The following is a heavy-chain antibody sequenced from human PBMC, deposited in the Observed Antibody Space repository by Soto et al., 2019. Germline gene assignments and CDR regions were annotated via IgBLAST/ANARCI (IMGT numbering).Heavy chain of an antibody. D-gene: IGHD3-3*01. CDR1: GFTIKRYA. Sequence: GGSLRLSCAASGFTIKRYAMSWVRQAPGKGLEWVSAISGSGGSTYYADSVKGRFTISRDNSKNTLYLQMNSLRAEDTAEYYCAKSYDFWSGYPDYWGQGTLVTVSS. J-gene: IGHJ4*02. CDR2: ISGSGGST. V-gene: IGHV3-23*01. CDR3: AKSYDFWSGYPDY.